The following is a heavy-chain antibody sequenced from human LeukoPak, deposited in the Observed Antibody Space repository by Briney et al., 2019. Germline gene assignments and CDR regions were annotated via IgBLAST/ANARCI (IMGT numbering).Heavy chain of an antibody. CDR1: GFTFNSYN. V-gene: IGHV3-7*05. CDR2: IKQDGSDK. CDR3: TTSGSGWDYFDF. Sequence: GGSLRLSCAVSGFTFNSYNMNWVRQAPGKGLEWVANIKQDGSDKYYVDSVKGRFTISRDNAKNSLYLQMNSLRTEDTAAYYCTTSGSGWDYFDFWGQGTLVTVSS. J-gene: IGHJ4*02. D-gene: IGHD6-19*01.